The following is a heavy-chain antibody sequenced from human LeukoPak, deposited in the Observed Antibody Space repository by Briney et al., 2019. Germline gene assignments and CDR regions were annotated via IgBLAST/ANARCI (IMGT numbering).Heavy chain of an antibody. V-gene: IGHV1-24*01. CDR1: GYTLTELS. D-gene: IGHD3-9*01. J-gene: IGHJ4*02. Sequence: ASVKVSCKVSGYTLTELSMHWARQAPGKGLEWMGGFEPADGEIIYAQKFQGRVTMTEDTSTDTAFMELRSLRSEDTAVYYCATGGLYDLLGYWCQGTLVTVSS. CDR3: ATGGLYDLLGY. CDR2: FEPADGEI.